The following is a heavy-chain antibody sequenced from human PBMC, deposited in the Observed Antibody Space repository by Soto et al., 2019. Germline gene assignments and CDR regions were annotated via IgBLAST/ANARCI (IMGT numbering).Heavy chain of an antibody. CDR2: IPYSGST. J-gene: IGHJ4*02. CDR1: GGSMSSYY. V-gene: IGHV4-59*01. D-gene: IGHD2-15*01. Sequence: SETLSLTCTVSGGSMSSYYWTWLRQSPGRGLEWIGYIPYSGSTYYNPSLKSRVTISADTSKNQFSLRMNSMIAADTAVYYCARADPDASVGYWGQGTLVT. CDR3: ARADPDASVGY.